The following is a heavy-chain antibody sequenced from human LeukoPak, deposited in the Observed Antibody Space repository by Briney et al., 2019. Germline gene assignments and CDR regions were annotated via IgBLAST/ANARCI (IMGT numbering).Heavy chain of an antibody. CDR3: AKKGTGGDSSGYYSPFDS. CDR2: INSDGSST. D-gene: IGHD3-22*01. Sequence: GGSLRLSCAASGFTFSSYWMHWVRQAPGKGLVWVSRINSDGSSTSYADSVKGRFTISRDKSNNTLHLQMSSLRAEDTAVYYCAKKGTGGDSSGYYSPFDSWGQGTLVTVSS. CDR1: GFTFSSYW. V-gene: IGHV3-74*01. J-gene: IGHJ4*02.